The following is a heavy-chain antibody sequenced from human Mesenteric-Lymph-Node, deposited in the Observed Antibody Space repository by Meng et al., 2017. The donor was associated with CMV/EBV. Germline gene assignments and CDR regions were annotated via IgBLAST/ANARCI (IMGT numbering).Heavy chain of an antibody. CDR3: VPRGDSSSWYFDY. J-gene: IGHJ4*02. CDR2: IKQDGSEK. Sequence: GGSLRLSCAASGFTFSSYWMSWVRQAPGKGLEWVANIKQDGSEKYYVDSVKGRFTISRDNAKNSLYLQMNSLRAEDTAVYYCVPRGDSSSWYFDYWGQGTRVTVSS. CDR1: GFTFSSYW. D-gene: IGHD6-13*01. V-gene: IGHV3-7*03.